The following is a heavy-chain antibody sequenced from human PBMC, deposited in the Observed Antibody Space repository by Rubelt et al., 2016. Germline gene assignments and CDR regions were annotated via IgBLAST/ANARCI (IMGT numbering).Heavy chain of an antibody. J-gene: IGHJ5*02. CDR3: ARDSRDWFDP. CDR2: INTNSGNP. V-gene: IGHV7-4-1*01. Sequence: QVQLVQSGSELKKPGASVKVSCKASGYTFTTHGVNWLRQAPGQGLEWMGWINTNSGNPTYAQAFTGRFVFSLDTSVSTAYLQICSLKAEDTAVYYCARDSRDWFDPWGQGTLVTVSS. CDR1: GYTFTTHG. D-gene: IGHD3-10*01.